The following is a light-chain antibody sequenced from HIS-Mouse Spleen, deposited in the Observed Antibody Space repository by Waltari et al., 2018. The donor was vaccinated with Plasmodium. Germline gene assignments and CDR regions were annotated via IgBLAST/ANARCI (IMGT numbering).Light chain of an antibody. CDR2: EDS. CDR1: ALPKKY. J-gene: IGLJ3*02. V-gene: IGLV3-10*01. CDR3: YSTDSSGNHRV. Sequence: SYELTQPPSVSVSPGQTARITCSGDALPKKYAYWYQQKSGQAPVLVIYEDSKRPSGIPWRFSGSSSGTMDTLTISGAQVEDEADYYCYSTDSSGNHRVFGGGTKLTVL.